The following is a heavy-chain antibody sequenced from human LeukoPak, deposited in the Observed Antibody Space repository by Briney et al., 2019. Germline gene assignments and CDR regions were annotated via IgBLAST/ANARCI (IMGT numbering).Heavy chain of an antibody. D-gene: IGHD6-25*01. CDR3: ASLSAAEDY. V-gene: IGHV4-39*01. J-gene: IGHJ4*02. CDR1: GRSISSSSYY. CDR2: IYYSGST. Sequence: SETLSLTCTLSGRSISSSSYYWGWIRQPPGKGLEWFGSIYYSGSTYYNPSLKSRVTISVDTSKNQFSLKLSSVTAADTAVYYCASLSAAEDYWGQGTLVTVSS.